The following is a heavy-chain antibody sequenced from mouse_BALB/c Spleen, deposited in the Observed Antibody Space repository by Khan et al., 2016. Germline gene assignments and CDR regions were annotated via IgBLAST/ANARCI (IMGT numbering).Heavy chain of an antibody. CDR2: IDPVNGNT. CDR3: ARGVRQRYYFDY. Sequence: VQLQQSGAELVKPGASAKLSCTASGFNIKDTYMHWVTQRPEQGLEWIGRIDPVNGNTKYDPKFQGKATITADTSSNAAYLQPSTLTSEDTAVYYCARGVRQRYYFDYWGQGTTLTVSS. J-gene: IGHJ2*01. D-gene: IGHD2-14*01. V-gene: IGHV14-3*02. CDR1: GFNIKDTY.